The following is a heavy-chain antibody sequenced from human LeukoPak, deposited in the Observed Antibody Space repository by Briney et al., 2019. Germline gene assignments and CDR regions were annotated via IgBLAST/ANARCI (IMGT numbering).Heavy chain of an antibody. CDR2: IYYSGST. CDR3: ATLLSTLDGVDY. CDR1: GGSISSSSYY. V-gene: IGHV4-39*01. Sequence: SETLSLTCTVSGGSISSSSYYWGWIRQPPGKGLEWIGSIYYSGSTYYNPSLKSRVTISVDTSKNQFSLKLNSVTAADTAVYHCATLLSTLDGVDYWGQGTPVTVSS. J-gene: IGHJ4*02. D-gene: IGHD4-17*01.